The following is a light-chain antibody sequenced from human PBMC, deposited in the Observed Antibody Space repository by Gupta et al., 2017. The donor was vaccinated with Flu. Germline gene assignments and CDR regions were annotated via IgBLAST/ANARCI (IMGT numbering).Light chain of an antibody. CDR1: QSLLHSNGYNY. CDR2: LAF. V-gene: IGKV2-28*01. Sequence: DIVMTQSPLSLPVTPGEPASISCRSSQSLLHSNGYNYLDWYLQKPGQSPQLLIYLAFNRASGVPDRFSGSGSDTEFTLKISRVEAEDVGVYYCRQAVETPRTFGQGTKLEI. CDR3: RQAVETPRT. J-gene: IGKJ2*01.